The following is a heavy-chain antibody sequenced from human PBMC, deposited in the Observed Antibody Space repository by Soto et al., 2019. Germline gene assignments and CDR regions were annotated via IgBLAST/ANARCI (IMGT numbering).Heavy chain of an antibody. V-gene: IGHV4-30-2*01. CDR3: AKDPRIGIAVAGVFDY. CDR2: MYHSGST. CDR1: GGSISSGGYS. Sequence: PSETLSLTCTVSGGSISSGGYSWSWIRQPPGKGLEWIGYMYHSGSTYYNPSLKSRVTISIDRSKNQFSLKLSSVTAADTAVYYCAKDPRIGIAVAGVFDYWGQGTLVTVSS. D-gene: IGHD6-19*01. J-gene: IGHJ4*02.